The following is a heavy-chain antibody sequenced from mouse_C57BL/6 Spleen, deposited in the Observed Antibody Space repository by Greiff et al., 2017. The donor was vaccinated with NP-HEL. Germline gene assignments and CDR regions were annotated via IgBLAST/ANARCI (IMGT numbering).Heavy chain of an antibody. V-gene: IGHV2-2*01. Sequence: VQLQQSGPGLVQPSQSLSITCTVSGFSLTSYGVHWVRQSPGKGLEWLGVIWSGGSTDYNAAFISRLSISKDNSKSQVFFKMNSLQADDTAIYYCARNGGDYYGSSYSYYFDYWGQGTTLTVSS. D-gene: IGHD1-1*01. CDR2: IWSGGST. J-gene: IGHJ2*01. CDR1: GFSLTSYG. CDR3: ARNGGDYYGSSYSYYFDY.